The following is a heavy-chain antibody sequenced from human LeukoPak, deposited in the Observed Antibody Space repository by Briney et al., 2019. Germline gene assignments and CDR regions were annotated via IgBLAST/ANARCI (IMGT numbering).Heavy chain of an antibody. CDR3: ARNRRSLWLSNYYYYYYMDV. Sequence: GGSLRLSCAASGFTFSSYSINWVRQAPGKGLEWVSYISSSSSTIYYADSVKGRFTISRDNAKNSLYLHMNSLRAEDTAVYYCARNRRSLWLSNYYYYYYMDVWGKGTTVTVSS. CDR2: ISSSSSTI. V-gene: IGHV3-48*04. J-gene: IGHJ6*03. CDR1: GFTFSSYS. D-gene: IGHD5-18*01.